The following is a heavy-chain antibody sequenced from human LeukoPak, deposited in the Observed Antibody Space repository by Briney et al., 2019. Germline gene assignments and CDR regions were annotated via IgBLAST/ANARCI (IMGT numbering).Heavy chain of an antibody. CDR3: ARRGFFDF. CDR1: GVSISSHY. Sequence: SETLSLTCTVSGVSISSHYWSWIRQPPGKGLELIAYISNSGSTNYNPSLKSRVTISVDTSKNHFSLKLSSVTAADTAIYFCARRGFFDFWGQGTLVTVSS. CDR2: ISNSGST. J-gene: IGHJ4*02. V-gene: IGHV4-59*08.